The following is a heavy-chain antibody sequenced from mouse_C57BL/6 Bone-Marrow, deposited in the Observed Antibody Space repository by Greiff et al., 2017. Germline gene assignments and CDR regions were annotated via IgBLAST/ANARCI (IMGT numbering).Heavy chain of an antibody. CDR1: GYTFTNYW. CDR2: MHPNGGSP. V-gene: IGHV1-64*01. CDR3: ARSYDYGDYTMDY. Sequence: QVQLKQPGAELVKPGASVKLSCKASGYTFTNYWMHWVKQRPGQGLEWIGMMHPNGGSPDYNEKFKSEATLSVDKSSRTAYMELSSLTSGDSAVYYCARSYDYGDYTMDYWGQGTSVTVSS. J-gene: IGHJ4*01. D-gene: IGHD2-4*01.